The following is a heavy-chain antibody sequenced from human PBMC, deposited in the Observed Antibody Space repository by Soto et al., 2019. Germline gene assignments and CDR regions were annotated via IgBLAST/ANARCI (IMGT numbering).Heavy chain of an antibody. D-gene: IGHD3-10*01. CDR1: GASINNGGYY. CDR2: IYHSGET. CDR3: ARMVRGGRGLDP. J-gene: IGHJ5*02. V-gene: IGHV4-31*11. Sequence: QVQLQESGPGLVKPSQTLSLTCAVSGASINNGGYYWSWVRQHPGKGLEWLGHIYHSGETYYNPSLKSRLTISVDTSKNQFSRNLTSATSADTAVYYCARMVRGGRGLDPWGQGTLVSVSS.